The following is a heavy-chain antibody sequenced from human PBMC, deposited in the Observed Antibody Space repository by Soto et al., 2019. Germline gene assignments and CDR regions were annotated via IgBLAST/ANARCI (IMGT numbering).Heavy chain of an antibody. CDR1: GFSLSSSAVG. D-gene: IGHD6-19*01. CDR2: IYWNDDK. J-gene: IGHJ4*02. V-gene: IGHV2-5*01. Sequence: QITLKESGPTLLKPTQTLTLTCTFSGFSLSSSAVGVNWIRQPPGKALERLALIYWNDDKHYSPSLRSRLTITKDTSKNQVVLTMTNMDPVDTATYYCAHGSGWLSDYWGQGILVTVSS. CDR3: AHGSGWLSDY.